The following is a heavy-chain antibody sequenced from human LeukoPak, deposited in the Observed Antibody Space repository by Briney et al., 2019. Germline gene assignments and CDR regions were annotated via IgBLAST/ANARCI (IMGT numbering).Heavy chain of an antibody. V-gene: IGHV3-21*01. Sequence: PGGSLRLPCAASGFTFSSYSMNWVRQAPGKGLEWVSSISSSSSYIYYADSVKGRFTISRDNAKNSLYLQMNRLRAEDTAVYYCARDRCSSTSCYAFDIWGQGTMVTVSS. CDR1: GFTFSSYS. D-gene: IGHD2-2*01. CDR2: ISSSSSYI. J-gene: IGHJ3*02. CDR3: ARDRCSSTSCYAFDI.